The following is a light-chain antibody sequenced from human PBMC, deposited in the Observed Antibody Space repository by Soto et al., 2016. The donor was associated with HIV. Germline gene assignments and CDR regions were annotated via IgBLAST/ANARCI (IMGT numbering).Light chain of an antibody. CDR1: QDISNY. CDR2: AAI. V-gene: IGKV1-27*01. Sequence: DIQMTQSPSSLSASIGDRVSITCRASQDISNYLAWYQQKPGKVPELLIYAAISLQSGVPSRFSGRGSGTEFTLTISSLQPEDIATYYCQQYDDYPYTFGQGTKLEIK. J-gene: IGKJ2*01. CDR3: QQYDDYPYT.